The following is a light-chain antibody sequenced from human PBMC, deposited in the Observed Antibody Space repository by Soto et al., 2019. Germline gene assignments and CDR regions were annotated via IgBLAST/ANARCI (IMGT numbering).Light chain of an antibody. J-gene: IGLJ1*01. CDR3: CSYAGSYTFYV. CDR2: DVS. Sequence: QSVLTQPRSVSGSPGQSVTISCTGTSSDVGGYNYVSWYQQHPGKAPKLMIYDVSKRPSGVPDRFSGSKSGHTASLTISGLQAEDEADYYCCSYAGSYTFYVFGTGTKLTVL. CDR1: SSDVGGYNY. V-gene: IGLV2-11*01.